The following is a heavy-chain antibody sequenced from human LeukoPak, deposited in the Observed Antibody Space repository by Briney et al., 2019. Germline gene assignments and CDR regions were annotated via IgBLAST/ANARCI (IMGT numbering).Heavy chain of an antibody. CDR1: GYIFTSYW. Sequence: GESLKISCPGSGYIFTSYWIGWVRQMPGKGLECLGIMYPGDSDTSSSPSFQGQVTISADKSISTAYLQWSSPKASDTAMFYCARSSDSGGYYDYFDYWGQGTLVTVSS. CDR2: MYPGDSDT. J-gene: IGHJ4*02. V-gene: IGHV5-51*01. CDR3: ARSSDSGGYYDYFDY. D-gene: IGHD3-22*01.